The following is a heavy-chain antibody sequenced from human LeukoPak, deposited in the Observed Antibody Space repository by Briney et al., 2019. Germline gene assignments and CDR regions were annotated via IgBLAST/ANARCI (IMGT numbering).Heavy chain of an antibody. CDR3: ARVYCSGGSCYPYFDY. D-gene: IGHD2-15*01. CDR1: GFTFSSYS. J-gene: IGHJ4*02. CDR2: ISSSSSTI. V-gene: IGHV3-48*01. Sequence: PGGSLRLSCAASGFTFSSYSMNWVRQAPGKGLEWVSYISSSSSTIYYADSVKGRFTISRDNAKNSLYLQMNSLRAEDTAVYYCARVYCSGGSCYPYFDYWGQGTLVTVPS.